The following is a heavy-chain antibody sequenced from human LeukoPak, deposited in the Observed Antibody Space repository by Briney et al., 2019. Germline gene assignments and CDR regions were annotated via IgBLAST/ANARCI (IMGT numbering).Heavy chain of an antibody. Sequence: GASVKVSCKASGYTFTSYDINWVRQATGQGLEWMGWMNPNSGNTGYAQKFQGRVTMTRNTSISTAHMELSSLRSEDTAVYYCARLVAAAGTDDAFDIWGQGTMVTVSS. CDR2: MNPNSGNT. J-gene: IGHJ3*02. V-gene: IGHV1-8*01. CDR1: GYTFTSYD. CDR3: ARLVAAAGTDDAFDI. D-gene: IGHD6-13*01.